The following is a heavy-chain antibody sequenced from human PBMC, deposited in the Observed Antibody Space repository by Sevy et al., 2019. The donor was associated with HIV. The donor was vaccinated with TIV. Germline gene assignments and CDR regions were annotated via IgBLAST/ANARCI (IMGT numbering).Heavy chain of an antibody. CDR3: TTDSKKRGLSALLDY. J-gene: IGHJ4*02. CDR1: GFTFSNAW. V-gene: IGHV3-15*01. CDR2: IKSETDGGTT. D-gene: IGHD3-10*01. Sequence: GGSLRLSCAASGFTFSNAWMSWVRQAPGKGLEWVGSIKSETDGGTTEYAGPVKGRFTISRDDSKNILDLQTNGLKTEDTAIFSCTTDSKKRGLSALLDYWGQGTLVTVSS.